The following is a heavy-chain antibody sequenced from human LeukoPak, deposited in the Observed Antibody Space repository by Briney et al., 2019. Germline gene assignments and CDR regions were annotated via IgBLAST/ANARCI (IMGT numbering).Heavy chain of an antibody. V-gene: IGHV3-48*03. CDR1: GFTFSSYE. J-gene: IGHJ6*03. Sequence: GGSLRLSCAASGFTFSSYEMNWVRQAPGKGQEWVSYISSSGSTIYYADSVKGRFTISRDNAKNSLYLQMNSLRAEDTAVYYCARAPYGSGSYYTRGYMDVWGKGTTVTVSS. D-gene: IGHD3-10*01. CDR3: ARAPYGSGSYYTRGYMDV. CDR2: ISSSGSTI.